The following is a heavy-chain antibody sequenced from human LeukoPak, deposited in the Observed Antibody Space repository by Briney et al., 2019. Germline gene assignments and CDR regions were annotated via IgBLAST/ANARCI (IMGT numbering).Heavy chain of an antibody. CDR3: VKGRWLVSYYGMDV. CDR1: GGSISSYY. D-gene: IGHD6-19*01. J-gene: IGHJ6*02. Sequence: PSETLSLTCTVSGGSISSYYWSWIRQPAGKGLEWIGRIYTSGSTNYNPSLKSRVTMSVDTSKNQFSLKLSSVTAADTAVYYCVKGRWLVSYYGMDVWGQGTTVTVSS. CDR2: IYTSGST. V-gene: IGHV4-4*07.